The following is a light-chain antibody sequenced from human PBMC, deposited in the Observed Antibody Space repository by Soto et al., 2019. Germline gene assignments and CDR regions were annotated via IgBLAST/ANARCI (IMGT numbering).Light chain of an antibody. CDR2: DAS. Sequence: EVVLTQSPVTVSLSPGERATLSCRASQFVASNSLAWYQQKPGQAPRVVIYDASNRATGIPDRFSGSGSGTDFTLTISRLEPEDFAVYYCQQYNNWPPLTFGGGTKVEIK. J-gene: IGKJ4*01. CDR3: QQYNNWPPLT. V-gene: IGKV3-20*01. CDR1: QFVASNS.